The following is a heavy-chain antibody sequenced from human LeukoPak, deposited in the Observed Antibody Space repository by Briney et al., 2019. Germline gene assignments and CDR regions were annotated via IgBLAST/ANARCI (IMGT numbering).Heavy chain of an antibody. CDR3: ARRGYYDSSGRHAFDI. CDR1: GGSISSSSYY. CDR2: IYYSGST. V-gene: IGHV4-39*01. Sequence: SETLSLTCTVSGGSISSSSYYWGWIRQPPGKGLEWIVSIYYSGSTYYNPSLKSRVTISVDTSKNQFSLKLSSVTAADTAVYYCARRGYYDSSGRHAFDIWGQGTMVTVSS. D-gene: IGHD3-22*01. J-gene: IGHJ3*02.